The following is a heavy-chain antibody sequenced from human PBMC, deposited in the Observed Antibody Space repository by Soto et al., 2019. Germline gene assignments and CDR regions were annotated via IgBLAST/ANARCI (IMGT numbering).Heavy chain of an antibody. J-gene: IGHJ4*02. V-gene: IGHV4-39*02. Sequence: SETLSLTCIVSGESISGTIYYWGWIRQPPGKGLEWIGSIYYSGSTNYNPSLKSRVTISVDTSKNHFSLKLTSVTAADTAVYYCASGVYDSSGYYYFFDYWGQGTLVTVSS. CDR3: ASGVYDSSGYYYFFDY. CDR1: GESISGTIYY. CDR2: IYYSGST. D-gene: IGHD3-22*01.